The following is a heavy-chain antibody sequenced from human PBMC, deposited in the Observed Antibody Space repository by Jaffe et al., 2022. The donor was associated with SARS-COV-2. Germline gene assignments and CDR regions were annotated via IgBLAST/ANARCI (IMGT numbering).Heavy chain of an antibody. CDR1: GFTFSSYW. D-gene: IGHD1-26*01. CDR3: VRDRGGSD. CDR2: IKYNGSEK. Sequence: EVQLVESGGGLVQPGGSLRLSCAASGFTFSSYWMSWVRQAPGKGLEWVANIKYNGSEKYYVDSVKGRFTISRDNAKNSVYLQMNSLRVEDTAVYYCVRDRGGSDWGQGTLVTVSS. J-gene: IGHJ4*02. V-gene: IGHV3-7*01.